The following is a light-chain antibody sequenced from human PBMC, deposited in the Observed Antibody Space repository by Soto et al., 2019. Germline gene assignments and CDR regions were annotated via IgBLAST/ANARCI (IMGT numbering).Light chain of an antibody. V-gene: IGKV3-11*01. CDR3: QRRSNWPPVLT. CDR2: DAS. CDR1: QSVSSY. J-gene: IGKJ4*01. Sequence: EIVLTQSPATLSLSPGERATLSCRASQSVSSYLAWYQQKPGQAPRLLIYDASNRDTGIPARFSGSGSGTDSTLTISSLEPEAFAVYYCQRRSNWPPVLTFGGGTKVEIK.